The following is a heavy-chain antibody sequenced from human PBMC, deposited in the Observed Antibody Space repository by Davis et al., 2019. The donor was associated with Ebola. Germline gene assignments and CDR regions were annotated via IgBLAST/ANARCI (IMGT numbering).Heavy chain of an antibody. Sequence: GESLKISCAASGFTFSGSAMNWVRQAPGKGLEWVSYISSSSSTIYYADSVKGRFTISRDNAKNSLYLQMNSLRDEDTAVYYCARFGGVVIIPTYYYYGMDVWGQGTTVTVSS. V-gene: IGHV3-48*02. J-gene: IGHJ6*02. D-gene: IGHD3-3*01. CDR1: GFTFSGSA. CDR3: ARFGGVVIIPTYYYYGMDV. CDR2: ISSSSSTI.